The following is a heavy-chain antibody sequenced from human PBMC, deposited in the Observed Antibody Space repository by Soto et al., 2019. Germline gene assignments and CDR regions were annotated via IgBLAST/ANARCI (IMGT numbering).Heavy chain of an antibody. Sequence: PVGSLRLSCAASGFTFTSYAMSWVRQAPGKGLEWVSVISGSGGGTYYADSVKGRFTVSRDNSKNTLYLQMNSLRVEDTALYYCAKGVPYSTGWKFFDYWGQGTLVTVSS. CDR1: GFTFTSYA. CDR2: ISGSGGGT. V-gene: IGHV3-23*01. CDR3: AKGVPYSTGWKFFDY. J-gene: IGHJ4*02. D-gene: IGHD6-19*01.